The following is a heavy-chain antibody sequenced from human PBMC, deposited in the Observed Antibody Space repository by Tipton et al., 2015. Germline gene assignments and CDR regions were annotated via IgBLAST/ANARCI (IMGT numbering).Heavy chain of an antibody. CDR2: IFGAASLF. V-gene: IGHV3-11*01. J-gene: IGHJ4*02. Sequence: SLRLSCAASGFTFSDYSMAWIRQAPGQGLEWVSSIFGAASLFSQADAVQDRFTISRDNGNNTLYLEMDSLRAGDTALYYCARIPRNSRRLVPTPLTFDFWGQGILVTVSS. D-gene: IGHD2-2*01. CDR1: GFTFSDYS. CDR3: ARIPRNSRRLVPTPLTFDF.